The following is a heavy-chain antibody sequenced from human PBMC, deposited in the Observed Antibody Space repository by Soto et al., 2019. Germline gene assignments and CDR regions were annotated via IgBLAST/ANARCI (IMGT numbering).Heavy chain of an antibody. D-gene: IGHD3-3*01. J-gene: IGHJ4*02. V-gene: IGHV4-31*03. CDR2: IYYSGST. CDR3: ARDSLDTIFGVVTPAGYFDY. CDR1: GGSISSGGYY. Sequence: PSETLSLTCTVSGGSISSGGYYWSWIRQHPGKGLEWIGYIYYSGSTYYNPSLKSRVTISVDTSKNQFSLKLSSVTAADTAVYYCARDSLDTIFGVVTPAGYFDYWGQGTLVTVSS.